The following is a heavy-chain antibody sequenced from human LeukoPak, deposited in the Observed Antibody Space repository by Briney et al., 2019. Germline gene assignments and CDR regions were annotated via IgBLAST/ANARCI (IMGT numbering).Heavy chain of an antibody. CDR3: ARGAYYDFWSGYSPYWYFDL. CDR2: IIPIFGTA. V-gene: IGHV1-69*13. J-gene: IGHJ2*01. Sequence: GASVKVSCKASGGTFSSYAISWVRQAPGQGLEWMGGIIPIFGTANYAQKFQGRVTITAEESTSTAYMELSSLRSEDTAVYYCARGAYYDFWSGYSPYWYFDLWGRGTLVTVSS. CDR1: GGTFSSYA. D-gene: IGHD3-3*01.